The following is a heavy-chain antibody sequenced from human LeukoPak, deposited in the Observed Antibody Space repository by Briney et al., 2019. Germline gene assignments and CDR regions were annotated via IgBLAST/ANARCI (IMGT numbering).Heavy chain of an antibody. CDR1: GFTFSAYA. CDR3: ARAYCGGDCHLTL. J-gene: IGHJ4*02. CDR2: ISSNGGSS. V-gene: IGHV3-64*02. D-gene: IGHD2-21*02. Sequence: GGSLRLSCSASGFTFSAYAMYWVRQAPGKGLEYVSGISSNGGSSFYADSVKGRFTISRDNSKNTLYLQMGSLRAEDMAVYYCARAYCGGDCHLTLWGQGTLVTVSS.